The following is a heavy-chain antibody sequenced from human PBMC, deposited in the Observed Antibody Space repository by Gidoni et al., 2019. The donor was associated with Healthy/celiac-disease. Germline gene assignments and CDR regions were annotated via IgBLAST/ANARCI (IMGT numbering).Heavy chain of an antibody. V-gene: IGHV3-30-3*01. Sequence: QVQLVESGGGVVQPGRSLRLSCPASGFTFSSYSMHWVRQAPGKGLEWVAVISYDGSNKYYADSVKGRFTISRDNSKNTLYLQMNSLRAEDTAVYYCARALIAAAGPTYWYFDLWGRGTLVTVSS. CDR2: ISYDGSNK. CDR1: GFTFSSYS. D-gene: IGHD6-13*01. J-gene: IGHJ2*01. CDR3: ARALIAAAGPTYWYFDL.